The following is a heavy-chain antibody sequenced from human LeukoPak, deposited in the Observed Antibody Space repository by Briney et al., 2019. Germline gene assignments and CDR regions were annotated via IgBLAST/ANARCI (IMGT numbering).Heavy chain of an antibody. Sequence: PGGSLRLSCAASGFTFSSYWMHWVRQAPGKGLVWVSRINSDGSSTSYADSAKGRFTISRDNAKNTLYLQMNSLRAEDTAVYYCARGATYAYYQDYWGQGTLVTVSS. J-gene: IGHJ4*02. CDR3: ARGATYAYYQDY. D-gene: IGHD1-26*01. CDR2: INSDGSST. CDR1: GFTFSSYW. V-gene: IGHV3-74*01.